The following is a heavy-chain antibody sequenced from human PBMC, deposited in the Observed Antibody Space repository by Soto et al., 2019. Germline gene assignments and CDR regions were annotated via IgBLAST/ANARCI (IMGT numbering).Heavy chain of an antibody. Sequence: GGSLRLSXAASGFTFSSYAMHWVRQAPGKGLEWVAVISYDGSNKYYADSVKGRFTISRDNSKNTLYLQMNSLRAEDTAVYYCARDRRIAARHPPGGFDPWGQGTLVTVSS. V-gene: IGHV3-30-3*01. CDR1: GFTFSSYA. J-gene: IGHJ5*02. CDR3: ARDRRIAARHPPGGFDP. D-gene: IGHD6-6*01. CDR2: ISYDGSNK.